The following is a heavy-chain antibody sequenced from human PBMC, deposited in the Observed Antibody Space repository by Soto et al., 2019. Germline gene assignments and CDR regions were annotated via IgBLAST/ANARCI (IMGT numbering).Heavy chain of an antibody. CDR3: AKLERVLHEDYYYGMDV. J-gene: IGHJ6*02. V-gene: IGHV3-30*18. Sequence: QVQLVESGGGVVQPGRSLRLSCAASGFTFSSYGMHWVRQAPGKGLEWVAVISYDGSNKYYADSVKGGFTISRDNSKNTLYLQMNSLRAEDTAVYYCAKLERVLHEDYYYGMDVWGQGTTVTVSS. CDR2: ISYDGSNK. CDR1: GFTFSSYG. D-gene: IGHD6-13*01.